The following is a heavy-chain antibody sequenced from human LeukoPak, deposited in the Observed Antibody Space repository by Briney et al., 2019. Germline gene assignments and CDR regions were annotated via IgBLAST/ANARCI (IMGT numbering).Heavy chain of an antibody. Sequence: GGSLRLSCAASGFTFDDYAMSWVRQAPGKGLEWVSGINWNGGSTGYADSVKGRFTISRGNSKNTLYLQMNSLRAEDTAVYYCAKARDSSGWYFDYWGQGTLVTVSS. J-gene: IGHJ4*02. V-gene: IGHV3-20*04. CDR2: INWNGGST. CDR1: GFTFDDYA. D-gene: IGHD6-19*01. CDR3: AKARDSSGWYFDY.